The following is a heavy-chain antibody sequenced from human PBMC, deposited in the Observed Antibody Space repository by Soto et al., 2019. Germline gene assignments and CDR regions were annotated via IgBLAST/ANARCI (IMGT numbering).Heavy chain of an antibody. CDR1: GFTFSISS. D-gene: IGHD6-19*01. J-gene: IGHJ4*02. Sequence: QVQLVESGGGVVQPGRSLRVSCAASGFTFSISSMHWVRQAPGTGLEWVAVISYDGTKTYYADSVKGRFTISRDNSKNTVYLQMNSLRDEDTAVYYCAKDRGPRRQWLIGPGDYWGQGSLVPVSP. CDR3: AKDRGPRRQWLIGPGDY. CDR2: ISYDGTKT. V-gene: IGHV3-30*18.